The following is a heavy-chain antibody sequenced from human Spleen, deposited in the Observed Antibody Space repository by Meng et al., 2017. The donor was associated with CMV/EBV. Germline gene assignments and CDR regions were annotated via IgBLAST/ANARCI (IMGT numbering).Heavy chain of an antibody. CDR2: ISRSGSAI. V-gene: IGHV3-48*04. Sequence: GESLKISCAASGFSFSAYNMNWVRQAPGKGLEWVSYISRSGSAIYYADSVKGRFTISRDNAKNSLYLQMNSLRAEDTAVYYCARDGVPGYSSGWYFDYWGQGTLVTVSS. CDR3: ARDGVPGYSSGWYFDY. D-gene: IGHD6-19*01. CDR1: GFSFSAYN. J-gene: IGHJ4*02.